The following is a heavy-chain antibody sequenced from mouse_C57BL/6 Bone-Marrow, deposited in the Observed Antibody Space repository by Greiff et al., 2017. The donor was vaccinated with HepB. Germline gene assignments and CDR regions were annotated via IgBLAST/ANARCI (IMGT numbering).Heavy chain of an antibody. CDR1: GYTFTDYN. D-gene: IGHD2-5*01. V-gene: IGHV1-18*01. J-gene: IGHJ1*03. CDR2: INPNNGGT. Sequence: EVKLMESGPELVKPGASVKIPCKASGYTFTDYNMDWVKQSHGKSLEWIGDINPNNGGTIYNQKFKGKATLTVDKSSSTAYMELRSLTSEDTAVYYCARKRETYYSKGWYFDVWGTGTTVTVSS. CDR3: ARKRETYYSKGWYFDV.